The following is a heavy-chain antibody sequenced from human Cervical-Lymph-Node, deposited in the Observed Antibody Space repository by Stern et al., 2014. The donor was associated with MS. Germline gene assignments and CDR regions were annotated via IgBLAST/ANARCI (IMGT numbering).Heavy chain of an antibody. J-gene: IGHJ3*02. CDR1: GGSIIENY. D-gene: IGHD6-13*01. V-gene: IGHV4-59*01. Sequence: VQLLESGPGLVKPAETLSLTCSVSGGSIIENYWSWIRQPPGKGLEWIGQVYYRGSAKYNPSLTSRVTLSLDMYNHQLSLSLTSVTAADTAVYFCARQRSTWDDAFDIWSQGTMVTVSS. CDR3: ARQRSTWDDAFDI. CDR2: VYYRGSA.